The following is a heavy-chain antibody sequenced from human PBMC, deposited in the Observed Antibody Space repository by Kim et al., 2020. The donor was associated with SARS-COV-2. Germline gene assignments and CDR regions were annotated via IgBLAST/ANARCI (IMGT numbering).Heavy chain of an antibody. J-gene: IGHJ4*02. Sequence: ADSVKGRFTISRDNSKNTLYLQMNSLRAEDTAVYYCARGSSGSYYNPPGYWGQGTLVTVSS. D-gene: IGHD3-10*01. CDR3: ARGSSGSYYNPPGY. V-gene: IGHV3-33*01.